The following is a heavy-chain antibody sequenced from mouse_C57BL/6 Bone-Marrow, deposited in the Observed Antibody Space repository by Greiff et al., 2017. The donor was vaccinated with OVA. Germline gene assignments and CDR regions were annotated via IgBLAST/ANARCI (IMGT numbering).Heavy chain of an antibody. V-gene: IGHV12-3*01. D-gene: IGHD1-1*01. CDR3: AGDTYGSSPYWYFDV. CDR2: ITHSGET. CDR1: GFPITSGYY. J-gene: IGHJ1*03. Sequence: VKLMESGPGLVKPSQSLFLTCSITGFPITSGYYWIWIRQSPGKPLEWMGYITHSGETFYNPSLQSPISITRETSKNQFFLQLNSVTTEDTAMYYCAGDTYGSSPYWYFDVWGTGTTVTVSS.